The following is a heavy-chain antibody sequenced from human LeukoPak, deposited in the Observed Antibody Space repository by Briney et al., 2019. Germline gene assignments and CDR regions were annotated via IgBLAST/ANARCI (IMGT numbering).Heavy chain of an antibody. CDR1: GFTFSDYY. V-gene: IGHV3-11*04. CDR3: ARGSRYQLPNPGAFDI. J-gene: IGHJ3*02. D-gene: IGHD2-2*01. Sequence: GGSLRLSCAASGFTFSDYYMSWIRQAPGKGLEWVSYISSSGSTIYYADSVKGRFTISRDNAKNSLYLQMNSLRAEDTAVYYCARGSRYQLPNPGAFDIWGQGTMVTVSS. CDR2: ISSSGSTI.